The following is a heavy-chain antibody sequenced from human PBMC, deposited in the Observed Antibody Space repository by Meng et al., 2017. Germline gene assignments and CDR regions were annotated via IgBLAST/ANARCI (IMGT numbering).Heavy chain of an antibody. CDR3: AYATTVSN. J-gene: IGHJ4*02. D-gene: IGHD4-11*01. Sequence: QVQVKQWGAGLLKPSETLSLTCAVYGGSFSGYYWSWIRQPPGKGLEWIGEINHSGSTNYNPSLKSRVTISVDTSKNQFSLKLSSVTAADTAVYYCAYATTVSNWGQGTLVTVSS. CDR2: INHSGST. V-gene: IGHV4-34*01. CDR1: GGSFSGYY.